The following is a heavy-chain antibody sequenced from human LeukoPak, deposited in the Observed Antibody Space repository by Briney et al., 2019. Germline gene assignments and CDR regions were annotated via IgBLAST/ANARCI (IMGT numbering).Heavy chain of an antibody. D-gene: IGHD2-2*01. J-gene: IGHJ4*02. Sequence: PSETLSLTCAVSGYSISSGWYWGWIRQPPGQGLERIAGIYHTGSTFYNPSLKSRVTISLDTSKNQIYLKLNSVTAADTAVYYCARVASNLFGYASFDFWGRGTLVTVSS. CDR1: GYSISSGWY. CDR3: ARVASNLFGYASFDF. V-gene: IGHV4-38-2*01. CDR2: IYHTGST.